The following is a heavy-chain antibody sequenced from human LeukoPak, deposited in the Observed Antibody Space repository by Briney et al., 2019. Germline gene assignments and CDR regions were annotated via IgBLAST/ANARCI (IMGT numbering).Heavy chain of an antibody. D-gene: IGHD2-21*01. V-gene: IGHV3-21*01. Sequence: PGGSLRLACAASGFTFSSYGMNWVRQAPGKGLEWVSSISSSGTYIYFADSVKGRFTISRDNAKNSLYLQMNSLRAEDTALYYCAREQSYSEEIVVVNPPFDYWGQGTLVTVSS. CDR1: GFTFSSYG. CDR2: ISSSGTYI. J-gene: IGHJ4*02. CDR3: AREQSYSEEIVVVNPPFDY.